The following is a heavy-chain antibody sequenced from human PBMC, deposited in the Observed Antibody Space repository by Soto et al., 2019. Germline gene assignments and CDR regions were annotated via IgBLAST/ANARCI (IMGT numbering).Heavy chain of an antibody. V-gene: IGHV1-58*01. CDR3: AADTAMVTKYYYSMDV. CDR2: IVVGIGNT. D-gene: IGHD5-18*01. J-gene: IGHJ6*03. Sequence: ASVKVSCKASGFTFTSSAVQWVRQARGQRLEWIGWIVVGIGNTNYAQKFQERVTITRDMSTSTAYMELRSLRSVDTSVYYCAADTAMVTKYYYSMDVWGKGTTVTVSS. CDR1: GFTFTSSA.